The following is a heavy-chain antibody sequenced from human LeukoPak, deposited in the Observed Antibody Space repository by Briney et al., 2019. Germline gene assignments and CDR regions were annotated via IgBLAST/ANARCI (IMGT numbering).Heavy chain of an antibody. D-gene: IGHD2-15*01. J-gene: IGHJ6*03. CDR3: ARGGGPSGYYMDV. CDR1: GGSFSGYY. CDR2: INHSGST. Sequence: TASETLSLTCAVYGGSFSGYYWSWIRQPPGKGLEWIGEINHSGSTNYNPSLKSRVTISVDTSKNQFSLKLSSVTAADTAVYYCARGGGPSGYYMDVWGKGTTVTVSS. V-gene: IGHV4-34*01.